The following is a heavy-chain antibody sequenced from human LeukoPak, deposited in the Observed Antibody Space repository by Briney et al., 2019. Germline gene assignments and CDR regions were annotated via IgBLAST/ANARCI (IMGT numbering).Heavy chain of an antibody. CDR2: ISSSGGTI. CDR1: GFTFSSYS. J-gene: IGHJ4*02. D-gene: IGHD3-22*01. Sequence: PGGSLRLSYAASGFTFSSYSMNWVRQAPRKGLEWVSYISSSGGTISYADSVKGRFSISRDNAKKSLYLQMNSLRAEDTAVYYCARGPVSSSGFFDYWGQGTLVTVSS. CDR3: ARGPVSSSGFFDY. V-gene: IGHV3-48*04.